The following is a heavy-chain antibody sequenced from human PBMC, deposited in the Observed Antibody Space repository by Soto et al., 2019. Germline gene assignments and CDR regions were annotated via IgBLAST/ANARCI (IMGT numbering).Heavy chain of an antibody. CDR2: INPRGGSK. Sequence: VKLSCQASICAFTSYCVDWVRQPPGQGLEWMGIINPRGGSKSYAQKFQGRVTMTRDTSTSTVYMALSSLISEETPVYYCARGGVPAANGMNNWFDHRGQGPLVTGSS. J-gene: IGHJ5*02. V-gene: IGHV1-46*01. D-gene: IGHD2-2*01. CDR1: ICAFTSYC. CDR3: ARGGVPAANGMNNWFDH.